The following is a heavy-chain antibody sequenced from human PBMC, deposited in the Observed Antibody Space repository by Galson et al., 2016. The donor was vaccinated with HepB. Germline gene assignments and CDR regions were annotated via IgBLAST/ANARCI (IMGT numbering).Heavy chain of an antibody. D-gene: IGHD4-17*01. Sequence: SLRLSCAASGFTGSNSYMTWVRQAPGKGLEWVSVIFSGGGTSYADSVKGRFTISRDNSKNTVYLRMNSLTAEDTAVYYCARGNGDYAYFYFGMDVWGQGTTVTVSS. CDR1: GFTGSNSY. V-gene: IGHV3-53*01. CDR2: IFSGGGT. CDR3: ARGNGDYAYFYFGMDV. J-gene: IGHJ6*02.